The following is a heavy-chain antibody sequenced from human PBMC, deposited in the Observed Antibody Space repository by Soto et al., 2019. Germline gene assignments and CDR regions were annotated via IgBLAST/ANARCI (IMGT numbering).Heavy chain of an antibody. Sequence: QVQLVQSGPEVKKPGASVKVSCKTSGYTFTNFGITWARQAPGQGLEWMGWVTTDKGKTTYAQKFQGRVTMTTDTSTSTAYMELRGVRSDDRAVDYCATRSPAFDYWGQGGLVTVSS. V-gene: IGHV1-18*01. CDR1: GYTFTNFG. J-gene: IGHJ4*02. CDR3: ATRSPAFDY. CDR2: VTTDKGKT.